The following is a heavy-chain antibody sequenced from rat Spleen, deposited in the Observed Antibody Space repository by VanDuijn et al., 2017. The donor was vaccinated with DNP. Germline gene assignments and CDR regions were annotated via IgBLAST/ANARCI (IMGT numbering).Heavy chain of an antibody. V-gene: IGHV5-20*01. CDR1: GFTFRDYY. CDR3: TKPASYGGFWFAH. J-gene: IGHJ3*01. CDR2: LSFDGTTS. D-gene: IGHD1-11*01. Sequence: EVQLVESGGGLVQPGRSLKLSCAASGFTFRDYYMAWVRQAPTRGLEWVASLSFDGTTSYYRDSVKGRFTISRDNAKSTLYLQMDSLRSEDTATYYCTKPASYGGFWFAHWGQGTLVTVSS.